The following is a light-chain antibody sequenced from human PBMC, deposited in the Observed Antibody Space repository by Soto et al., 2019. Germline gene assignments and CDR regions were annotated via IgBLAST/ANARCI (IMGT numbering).Light chain of an antibody. V-gene: IGLV2-11*01. CDR1: SSDIAIYNY. Sequence: QSALTQPPSASGSPGQSVTISCTGTSSDIAIYNYVSWYQQHPGKAPKLMIYDVTKRPSGVPDRFSGSKSGNTASLTISGLQAEDEADYYCCSYAGTYTWVFGGGTKLTVL. CDR2: DVT. J-gene: IGLJ3*02. CDR3: CSYAGTYTWV.